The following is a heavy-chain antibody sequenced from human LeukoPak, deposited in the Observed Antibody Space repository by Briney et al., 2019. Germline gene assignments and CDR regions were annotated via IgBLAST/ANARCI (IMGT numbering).Heavy chain of an antibody. CDR3: AKGSKGTYDY. V-gene: IGHV3-23*01. J-gene: IGHJ4*02. Sequence: GGSLRLSCVAPGFTFSSYVMTWVRQAPGKGLEWVSSIIGNGDSTYYADSVKGRFTISRDNSKNTLYLQMNGLRAEDTAIYYCAKGSKGTYDYWGQGTLVTVSS. CDR2: IIGNGDST. CDR1: GFTFSSYV.